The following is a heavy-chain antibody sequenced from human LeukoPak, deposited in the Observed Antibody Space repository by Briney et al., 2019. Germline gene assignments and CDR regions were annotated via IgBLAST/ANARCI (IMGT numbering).Heavy chain of an antibody. CDR3: ARHSSGWSFDY. CDR1: GFTFSDYY. J-gene: IGHJ4*02. D-gene: IGHD3-22*01. Sequence: GGSLRLSCAASGFTFSDYYMSWIRQAPGKGLEWLSYIISSGTTIYYADSVKSRFTVSRDNAKNSLHLQMNSLRAEDTAVYYCARHSSGWSFDYWGQGTLVTVSS. V-gene: IGHV3-11*04. CDR2: IISSGTTI.